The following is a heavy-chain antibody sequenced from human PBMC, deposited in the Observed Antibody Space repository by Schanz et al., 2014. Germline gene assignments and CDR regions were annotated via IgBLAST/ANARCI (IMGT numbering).Heavy chain of an antibody. J-gene: IGHJ4*02. CDR2: TSTDGTKT. Sequence: QVQLVESGGGVVQPGTSLRLSCAASGFTFRGHAMHWVRQAPGQGLEKVAVTSTDGTKTYYTDSVKGRFTVSRDNSKNTVYLKMNGVRAEDTAVYYCAKEETPPSLVDYWGQGTLVTVSS. CDR1: GFTFRGHA. CDR3: AKEETPPSLVDY. V-gene: IGHV3-30*04.